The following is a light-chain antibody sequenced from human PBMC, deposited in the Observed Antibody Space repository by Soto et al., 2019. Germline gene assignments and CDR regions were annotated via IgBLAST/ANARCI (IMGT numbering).Light chain of an antibody. Sequence: EIVLTQSPGTLSLSPGERATLSCRASQSVSSTYLAWYQQKPGQAPRLLVYDVSTRATGIPDRFSGSGSGTDFTLTISRLDPEDFAVYYCQQYVTSPPRLTFGGGTKVEIK. CDR3: QQYVTSPPRLT. J-gene: IGKJ4*01. V-gene: IGKV3-20*01. CDR2: DVS. CDR1: QSVSSTY.